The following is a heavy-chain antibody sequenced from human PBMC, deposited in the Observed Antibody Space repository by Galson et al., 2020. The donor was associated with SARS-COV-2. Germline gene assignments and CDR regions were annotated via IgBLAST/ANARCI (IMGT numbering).Heavy chain of an antibody. D-gene: IGHD3-22*01. J-gene: IGHJ3*02. CDR1: GGSISSGGYY. CDR2: IYYSGST. CDR3: ARDRITMIVVDAFDI. V-gene: IGHV4-31*03. Sequence: SDPLSLTCTVSGGSISSGGYYWSWIRQHPGKGLEWIGYIYYSGSTYYNPSLKSRVTISVDTSKNQFSLKLSSVTAADTAVYYCARDRITMIVVDAFDIWGQGTMVTVSS.